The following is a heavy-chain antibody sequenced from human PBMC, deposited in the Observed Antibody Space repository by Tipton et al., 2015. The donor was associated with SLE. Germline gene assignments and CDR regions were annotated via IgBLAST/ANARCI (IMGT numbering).Heavy chain of an antibody. CDR3: AREGPGVDTVAGYAFDI. CDR2: ISSSSSYI. CDR1: GFTFSSYS. V-gene: IGHV3-21*01. Sequence: SLRLSCAASGFTFSSYSMNWVRQAPGKGLEWVSSISSSSSYIYYADSVKGRFTISRDNAKNSLYLQMNSLRAEDTAVYYCAREGPGVDTVAGYAFDIWGQGTMVTVSS. D-gene: IGHD5-18*01. J-gene: IGHJ3*02.